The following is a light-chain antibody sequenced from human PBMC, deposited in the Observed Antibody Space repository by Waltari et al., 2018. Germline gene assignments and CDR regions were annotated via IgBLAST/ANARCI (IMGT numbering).Light chain of an antibody. CDR1: ASAVAGYRY. CDR2: DVS. Sequence: QSALTQPPSASGSPGQSVTTSCTGTASAVAGYRYVSWCQQHPGKAPKLIIFDVSKRPSGVPDRFSGSKSGNTATLTVSGLQAEDEADYYCSSYAGSNNYVFGTGTKVTVL. CDR3: SSYAGSNNYV. V-gene: IGLV2-8*01. J-gene: IGLJ1*01.